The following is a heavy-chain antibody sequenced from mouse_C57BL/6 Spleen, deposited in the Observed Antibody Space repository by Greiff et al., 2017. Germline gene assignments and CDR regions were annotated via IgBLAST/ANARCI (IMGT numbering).Heavy chain of an antibody. CDR2: IYPGDGDT. CDR3: ARGGAFYAMDY. Sequence: VKLQQSGAELVKPGASVKISCKASGYAFSSYWMNWVKQRPGKGLEWIGQIYPGDGDTNYNGKFKGKATLTADKSSSTAYMQLSSLTSEDSAVYFCARGGAFYAMDYWGQGTSVTASS. V-gene: IGHV1-80*01. J-gene: IGHJ4*01. CDR1: GYAFSSYW.